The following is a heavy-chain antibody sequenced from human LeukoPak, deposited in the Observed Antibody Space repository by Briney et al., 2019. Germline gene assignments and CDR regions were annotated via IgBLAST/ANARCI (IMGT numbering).Heavy chain of an antibody. D-gene: IGHD1-26*01. CDR3: AKDRYSGNYVRGKYFDY. J-gene: IGHJ4*02. V-gene: IGHV3-9*01. CDR2: ISWNSGSI. Sequence: GGSLRLSCAASGFTFDDYAMHWVRQAPGKGLEWVSGISWNSGSIGYADSVKGRFTISRDNAKNSLYLQMNSLRAEDTALYYCAKDRYSGNYVRGKYFDYWGQGTLVTVSS. CDR1: GFTFDDYA.